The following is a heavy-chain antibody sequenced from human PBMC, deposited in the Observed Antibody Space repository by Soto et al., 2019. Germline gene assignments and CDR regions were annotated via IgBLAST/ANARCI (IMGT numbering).Heavy chain of an antibody. V-gene: IGHV4-38-2*02. CDR2: IYHSVST. CDR1: CYSINSDDY. D-gene: IGHD1-20*01. CDR3: RVNDPVPXKYNWRGRAFYAMDWINVVDS. Sequence: SETLSLTCTVSCYSINSDDYRGWIRQPPGKGLEWIASIYHSVSTFYNPSLRSRVTISIDTSKNQFSLRLTAVTAADTAMYYLRVNDPVPXKYNWRGRAFYAMDWINVVDSWGLGALVTVSS. J-gene: IGHJ4*02.